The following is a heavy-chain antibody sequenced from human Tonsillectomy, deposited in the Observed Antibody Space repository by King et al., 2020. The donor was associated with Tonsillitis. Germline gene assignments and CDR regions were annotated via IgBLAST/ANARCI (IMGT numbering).Heavy chain of an antibody. CDR1: GFTFDDYA. D-gene: IGHD2-15*01. CDR2: ISWNSGSI. V-gene: IGHV3-9*01. J-gene: IGHJ4*02. Sequence: VQLVESGGGLVQPGRSLRLSCAASGFTFDDYAMHWVRQAPGKGLEWVSGISWNSGSIGYADSVKGRFTISRDNAKNSLYLQMNSLRAEDTALYYCAKDTYHDLSGGSLYWGQGTLVTVSS. CDR3: AKDTYHDLSGGSLY.